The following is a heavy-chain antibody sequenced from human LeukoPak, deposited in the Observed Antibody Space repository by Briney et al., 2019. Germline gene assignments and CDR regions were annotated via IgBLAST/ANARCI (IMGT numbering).Heavy chain of an antibody. D-gene: IGHD6-13*01. J-gene: IGHJ6*02. V-gene: IGHV3-33*01. Sequence: PGRSLRLSCAASGFTFSSYGMHWVCQAPGKGMEWVAVIWYDGSNKYYADSVKGRFTISRDNSKNTLYLQMNSLRAEDTAVYYCASLRPGIAPPLRYYGMDVWGQGTTVTVSS. CDR3: ASLRPGIAPPLRYYGMDV. CDR1: GFTFSSYG. CDR2: IWYDGSNK.